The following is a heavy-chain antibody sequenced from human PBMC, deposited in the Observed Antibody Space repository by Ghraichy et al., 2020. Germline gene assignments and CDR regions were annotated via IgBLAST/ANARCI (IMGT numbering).Heavy chain of an antibody. Sequence: LSLTCAASGFTFVTASVGWVRQAPGKGLEWVSFSGSTGVPYYAESVRGRFTVSRDNSRNTLYLRMDSLRGDDTAIYYCTRGLSLTTTMVADYYFDYWGQGVQVTVSS. CDR3: TRGLSLTTTMVADYYFDY. J-gene: IGHJ4*02. CDR2: SGSTGVP. CDR1: GFTFVTAS. V-gene: IGHV3-23*01. D-gene: IGHD2-8*01.